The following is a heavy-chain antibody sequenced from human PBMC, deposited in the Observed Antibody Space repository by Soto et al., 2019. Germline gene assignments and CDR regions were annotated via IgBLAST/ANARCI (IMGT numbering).Heavy chain of an antibody. J-gene: IGHJ3*02. Sequence: GGSLKISCKGSGYSFTTYWITWVRQMPGKGLEWMGRIDPSDSYTNYSPSFQGQVTISADKSISTAYLQWSSLKASDTAMYYCESQEMATKNVDAFDIWGQGTMVTVSS. V-gene: IGHV5-10-1*04. CDR1: GYSFTTYW. CDR2: IDPSDSYT. CDR3: ESQEMATKNVDAFDI. D-gene: IGHD5-12*01.